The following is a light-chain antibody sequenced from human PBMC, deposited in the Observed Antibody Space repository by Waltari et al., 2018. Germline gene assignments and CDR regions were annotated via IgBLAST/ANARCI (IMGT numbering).Light chain of an antibody. V-gene: IGKV1-5*03. J-gene: IGKJ4*01. CDR2: KAS. Sequence: DIQLTHSHTPLSASLAYRGILRCRASQSISKWLAWYQQKPGKAPKLLIYKASTLESGVPSRFSGSGSGTEFTLTISSLQPEDFATYYCQQYNSYSLLSFGGGTKVEIK. CDR3: QQYNSYSLLS. CDR1: QSISKW.